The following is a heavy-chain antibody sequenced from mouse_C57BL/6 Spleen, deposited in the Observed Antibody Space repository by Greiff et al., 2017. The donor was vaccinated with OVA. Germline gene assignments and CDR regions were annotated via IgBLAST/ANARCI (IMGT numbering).Heavy chain of an antibody. CDR2: INPNNGGT. J-gene: IGHJ2*01. D-gene: IGHD2-4*01. CDR1: GYTFTDYY. V-gene: IGHV1-26*01. CDR3: ARLTHYDYDGGDYFDY. Sequence: EVQLQQSGPELVKPGASVKISCKASGYTFTDYYMNWVKQSHGKSLEWIGDINPNNGGTSYNQKFKGKATLTVDKSSSTAYMELRSLTSEDSAVYYCARLTHYDYDGGDYFDYWGQGTTLTVSS.